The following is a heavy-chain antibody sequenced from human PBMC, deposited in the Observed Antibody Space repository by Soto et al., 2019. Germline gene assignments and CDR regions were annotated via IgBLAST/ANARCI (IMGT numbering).Heavy chain of an antibody. CDR1: GFDFYNYS. V-gene: IGHV3-30-3*01. Sequence: QVRLVESGGGVVQPGGSLRLSCAASGFDFYNYSMHWVRQAPGKGLEWVAIMSMDGTQKYYTDSVKGRFTISRDNSKSVFLLQMSSLRPEDTAVYFCARDRVPYVYFYSGMDVWGQGTRVTVPS. D-gene: IGHD3-10*02. CDR3: ARDRVPYVYFYSGMDV. J-gene: IGHJ6*02. CDR2: MSMDGTQK.